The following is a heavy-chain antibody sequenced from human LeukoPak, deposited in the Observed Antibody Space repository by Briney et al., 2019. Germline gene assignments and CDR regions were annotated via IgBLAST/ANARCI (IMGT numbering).Heavy chain of an antibody. D-gene: IGHD1-26*01. V-gene: IGHV3-30*02. CDR3: AKDRIVGATSGYYFDY. CDR2: IRDDGSNT. J-gene: IGHJ4*02. CDR1: GFTFSSYG. Sequence: GGSLRLSCAASGFTFSSYGMYWVRQAPGKGLEWVAFIRDDGSNTYYADSGKGRFSISRDNSKNTLYLQMNGLRTDDTAVYHCAKDRIVGATSGYYFDYWGQGTLVTVSS.